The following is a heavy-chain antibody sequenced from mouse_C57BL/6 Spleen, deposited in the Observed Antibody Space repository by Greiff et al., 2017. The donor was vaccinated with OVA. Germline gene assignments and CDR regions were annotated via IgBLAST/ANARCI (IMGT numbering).Heavy chain of an antibody. V-gene: IGHV1-18*01. J-gene: IGHJ1*03. D-gene: IGHD1-1*01. CDR3: ARCYGSGGHWYFDV. Sequence: VQLKESGPELVKPGASVKIPCKASGYTFTDYNMDWVKQSHGKSLEWIGDINPNNGGTIYNQKFKGKATLTVDKSSSTAYMERRSLTSEDTAVYYCARCYGSGGHWYFDVWGTGTTVTVSS. CDR2: INPNNGGT. CDR1: GYTFTDYN.